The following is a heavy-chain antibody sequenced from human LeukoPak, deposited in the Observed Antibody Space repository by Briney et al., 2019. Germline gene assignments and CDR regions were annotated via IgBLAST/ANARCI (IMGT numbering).Heavy chain of an antibody. CDR3: ARGDYYGSGSYFSPSGY. D-gene: IGHD3-10*01. J-gene: IGHJ4*02. CDR1: GFTFDDYG. Sequence: SGGSLRLSCAASGFTFDDYGMSWVRQAPGKGLEWVSGINWNGGSTGYADSVKGRFTISRDNAKNSLYLQMNSLRAEDTALYYCARGDYYGSGSYFSPSGYWGQGTLVTVSS. CDR2: INWNGGST. V-gene: IGHV3-20*04.